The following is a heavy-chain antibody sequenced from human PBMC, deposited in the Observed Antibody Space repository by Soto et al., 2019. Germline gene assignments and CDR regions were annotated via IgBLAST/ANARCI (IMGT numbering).Heavy chain of an antibody. CDR2: INPKSGDR. D-gene: IGHD2-21*02. J-gene: IGHJ4*02. CDR1: GYTFSDYY. V-gene: IGHV1-2*04. Sequence: QVHLVQSGAEVKRAGASVTVSCKASGYTFSDYYIHWVRQAPGQGLQWMGCINPKSGDRRYAQMFRGWVFMTRDKSISTAYMEVSGLKSDDTAVNFCATGADVGIELTAFDQWGQGTLVTVSA. CDR3: ATGADVGIELTAFDQ.